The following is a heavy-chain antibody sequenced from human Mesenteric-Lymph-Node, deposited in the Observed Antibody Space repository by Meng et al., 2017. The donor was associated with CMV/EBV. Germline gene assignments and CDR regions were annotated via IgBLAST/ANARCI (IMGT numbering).Heavy chain of an antibody. V-gene: IGHV4-61*01. D-gene: IGHD3-9*01. J-gene: IGHJ4*02. CDR3: ARALRYFDWPDYFDY. Sequence: SETLSLTCTVSGGSVSSGNYYWSWIRQPPGKGLEWIGYIYYSGSTNYNPSLKSRVTISVDASKNQFSLKLSSVTAADTAVYYCARALRYFDWPDYFDYWGQGTLVTVSS. CDR2: IYYSGST. CDR1: GGSVSSGNYY.